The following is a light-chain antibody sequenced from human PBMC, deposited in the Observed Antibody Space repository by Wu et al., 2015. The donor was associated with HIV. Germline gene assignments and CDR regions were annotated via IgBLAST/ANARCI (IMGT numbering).Light chain of an antibody. Sequence: DIVLTQSPATLSLSPGGRATLSCRASQRVSTFVAWYQHRPGQAPRLVIYGASNRATGIPARFSGSGSETDFTLTISSLEPEDFAVYYCQQYGSSPRTFGQGTEVEIK. CDR2: GAS. J-gene: IGKJ1*01. V-gene: IGKV3-11*01. CDR1: QRVSTF. CDR3: QQYGSSPRT.